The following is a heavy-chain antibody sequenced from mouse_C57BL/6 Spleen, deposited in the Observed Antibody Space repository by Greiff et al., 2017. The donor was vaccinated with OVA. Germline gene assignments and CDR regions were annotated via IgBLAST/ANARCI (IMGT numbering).Heavy chain of an antibody. J-gene: IGHJ1*01. Sequence: EVKLVESGGGLVKPGGSLKLSCAASGFTFSDYGMHWVRQAPEKGLEWVAYISSGSSTIYYADTVKGRFTISRDNAKHTLFLQLTSLRSEDTAMYYCARAGYSNYRDFEVWGAETTLTASP. CDR2: ISSGSSTI. V-gene: IGHV5-17*01. CDR3: ARAGYSNYRDFEV. CDR1: GFTFSDYG. D-gene: IGHD2-5*01.